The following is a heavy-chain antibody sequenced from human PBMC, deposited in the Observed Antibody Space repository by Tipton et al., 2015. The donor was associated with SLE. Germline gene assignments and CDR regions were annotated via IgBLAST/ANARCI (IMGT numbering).Heavy chain of an antibody. D-gene: IGHD7-27*01. V-gene: IGHV4-59*01. J-gene: IGHJ1*01. CDR3: ARGGLGSDLRGSIYLGL. CDR1: DDSITTDY. CDR2: IFYSGDT. Sequence: LRLSCTVSDDSITTDYWSWIRQPPGKGLEWLGYIFYSGDTNYNPSLKSRVTISVGTSKNQFSLQLSSVTAADTAVYYCARGGLGSDLRGSIYLGLWGQGALVT.